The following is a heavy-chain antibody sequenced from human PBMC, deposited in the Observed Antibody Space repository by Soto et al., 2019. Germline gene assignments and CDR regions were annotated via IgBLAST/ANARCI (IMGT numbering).Heavy chain of an antibody. J-gene: IGHJ4*02. CDR1: GFSLSTSGVG. CDR3: AHRHLDYDFWSGYYLVGYFDY. Sequence: SGPTLVNPTQTLTLTCTFSGFSLSTSGVGVGWIRQPPGKALEWLALIYWDDDKRYSPSLKSRLTITKDTSKNQVVLTMTNMDPVDTATYYCAHRHLDYDFWSGYYLVGYFDYWGQGTLVTVSS. V-gene: IGHV2-5*02. CDR2: IYWDDDK. D-gene: IGHD3-3*01.